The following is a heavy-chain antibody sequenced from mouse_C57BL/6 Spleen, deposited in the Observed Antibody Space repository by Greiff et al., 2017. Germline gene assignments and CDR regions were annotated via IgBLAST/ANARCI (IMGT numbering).Heavy chain of an antibody. CDR3: ARDTTKAMDY. D-gene: IGHD1-1*01. J-gene: IGHJ4*01. V-gene: IGHV1-50*01. CDR2: IDPSDSYP. Sequence: QVQLKQPGAELVKPGASVKLSCKASGYTFTSYWMQWVKQRPGQGLEWIGEIDPSDSYPNYNQKFKGKATLTVDTSSSTAYMQLSSLTSEDSAVYYCARDTTKAMDYWGQGTSVTVSS. CDR1: GYTFTSYW.